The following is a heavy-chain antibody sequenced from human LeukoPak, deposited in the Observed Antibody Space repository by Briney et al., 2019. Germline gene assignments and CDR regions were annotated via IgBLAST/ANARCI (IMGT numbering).Heavy chain of an antibody. J-gene: IGHJ3*02. V-gene: IGHV3-23*01. CDR1: RFTFNSYA. CDR2: ISTSGYIP. D-gene: IGHD6-19*01. Sequence: GSLRLSCAASRFTFNSYAMTWVRQAPGKGLEWVSAISTSGYIPYYADSVKGRFTISRDNSKNTVDLQMNSLRAEDTAVYYCAKGLYSSPDGAFDIWGQGTMVTVSS. CDR3: AKGLYSSPDGAFDI.